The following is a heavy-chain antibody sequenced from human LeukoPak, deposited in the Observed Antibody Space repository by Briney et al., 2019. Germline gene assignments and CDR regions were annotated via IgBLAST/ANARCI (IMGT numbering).Heavy chain of an antibody. Sequence: GASVKVSCKASGGTFSSYAISWVRQAPGQGLEWMGGIIPIFGTANYAQKFQGRVTITADESTSTAYMELSSLRSEDTAVYYCARGRKGITIFGVVIADIENWFDPWGQGTLVTVSS. CDR3: ARGRKGITIFGVVIADIENWFDP. J-gene: IGHJ5*02. V-gene: IGHV1-69*13. D-gene: IGHD3-3*01. CDR2: IIPIFGTA. CDR1: GGTFSSYA.